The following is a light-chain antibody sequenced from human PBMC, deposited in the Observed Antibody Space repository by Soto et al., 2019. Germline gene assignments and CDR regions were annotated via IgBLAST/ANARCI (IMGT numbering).Light chain of an antibody. CDR2: EGS. J-gene: IGLJ1*01. CDR1: SSDVGSYNH. CDR3: CSYAGSSTYV. V-gene: IGLV2-23*01. Sequence: QSALTQPASVSGSPGQSITISCTGTSSDVGSYNHVSWYQQHPGKAPKLMIYEGSKRPSGVSNRFSGSKSGSTASLTISGLQAEDEADYYCCSYAGSSTYVFGTGTKVTVL.